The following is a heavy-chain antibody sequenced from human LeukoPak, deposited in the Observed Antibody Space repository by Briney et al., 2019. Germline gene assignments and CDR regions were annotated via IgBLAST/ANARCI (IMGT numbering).Heavy chain of an antibody. CDR1: GFXFSSSA. J-gene: IGHJ4*02. CDR3: AKRAYGSGSSLHYFDY. CDR2: LSNSGSAT. V-gene: IGHV3-23*01. Sequence: GGSLRLSCVASGFXFSSSAMSWVRQAPGKGLKWVSLLSNSGSATYYADSVKGRFTISRETSKNTLYLQMNSLRVEDTAVYYCAKRAYGSGSSLHYFDYWGQGTLVTVSS. D-gene: IGHD3-10*01.